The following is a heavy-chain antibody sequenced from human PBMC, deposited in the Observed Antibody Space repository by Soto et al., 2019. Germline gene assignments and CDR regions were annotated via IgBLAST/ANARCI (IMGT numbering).Heavy chain of an antibody. D-gene: IGHD6-19*01. Sequence: KPSETLSLTCAVSGGAISSSNWWSWVLQPPGKGLEWIGEIYHSGSTNYNPSLKSRVTISVDKSKNQFSLKLSSVTAADTAVYYCARDSSGWYYFDSWGQGTLVTVSS. CDR1: GGAISSSNW. CDR3: ARDSSGWYYFDS. V-gene: IGHV4-4*02. CDR2: IYHSGST. J-gene: IGHJ4*02.